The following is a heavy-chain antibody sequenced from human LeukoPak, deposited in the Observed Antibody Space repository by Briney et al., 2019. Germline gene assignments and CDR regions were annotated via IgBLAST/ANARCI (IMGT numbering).Heavy chain of an antibody. J-gene: IGHJ4*02. CDR3: MKEAVAGMSPRDF. D-gene: IGHD6-19*01. CDR2: ISYNGGNT. Sequence: GGSLRLSCSASGFTFNNYALHWARQAPGKGLEYVSGISYNGGNTYYADSVKGKFTISRDNSKNTVYLQLSRLRFEDTAVYYCMKEAVAGMSPRDFWGQGTLVTVSS. CDR1: GFTFNNYA. V-gene: IGHV3-64D*09.